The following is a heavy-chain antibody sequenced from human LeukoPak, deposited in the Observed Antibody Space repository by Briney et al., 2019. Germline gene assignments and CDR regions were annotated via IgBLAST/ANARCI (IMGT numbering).Heavy chain of an antibody. D-gene: IGHD3-10*01. CDR1: GFTFSSYA. V-gene: IGHV3-23*01. CDR2: ISGSGGST. Sequence: QPGGSLRLSCAASGFTFSSYAMSWVRQAPGKGLEWVSAISGSGGSTYYADSVKGRFAISRDNSKSTLYLQMNSLRAEDTAVYYCAKGPGFGELTFDYWGQGTLVTVSS. J-gene: IGHJ4*02. CDR3: AKGPGFGELTFDY.